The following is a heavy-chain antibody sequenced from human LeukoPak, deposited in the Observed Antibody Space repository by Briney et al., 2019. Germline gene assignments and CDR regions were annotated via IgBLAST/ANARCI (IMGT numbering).Heavy chain of an antibody. CDR2: IIPIFGTA. CDR1: GGTFSSYA. CDR3: ARGPLGDYDSSHWFDP. Sequence: SVKVSCKASGGTFSSYAISWVRQAPGQGVEWMGGIIPIFGTANYAQKFQGRVTITTDESTSTAYMELSSLRSEDTAVYYCARGPLGDYDSSHWFDPWGQGTLVTVSS. V-gene: IGHV1-69*05. D-gene: IGHD3-22*01. J-gene: IGHJ5*02.